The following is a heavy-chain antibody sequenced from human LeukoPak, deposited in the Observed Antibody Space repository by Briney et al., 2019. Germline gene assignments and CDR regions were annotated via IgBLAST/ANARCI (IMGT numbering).Heavy chain of an antibody. J-gene: IGHJ5*02. CDR1: GFTFSSYW. CDR3: ARGSLVPAAIRGNWFDP. CDR2: IKQDGSEK. Sequence: PGGSLRLSCAASGFTFSSYWMSWVRQAPGKGLEWVANIKQDGSEKYYVDSVKGRFTISRDNAKNSLYLQMNSLRAEDTAVYYCARGSLVPAAIRGNWFDPWGQGTLVTVSS. D-gene: IGHD2-2*01. V-gene: IGHV3-7*01.